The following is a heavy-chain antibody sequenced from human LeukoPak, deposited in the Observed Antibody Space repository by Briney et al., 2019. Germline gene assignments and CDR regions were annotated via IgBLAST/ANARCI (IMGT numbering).Heavy chain of an antibody. V-gene: IGHV3-74*01. CDR3: ADGEGLPLDY. J-gene: IGHJ4*02. Sequence: GGSLRLSCAASGLTFSSHWMHWVRQAPGKGLVWVSRITNDGSSTTYADSVKGRFTISRDNAKNSLYLQMNSLRAEDTAVYYCADGEGLPLDYWGQGTLVTVSS. CDR2: ITNDGSST. CDR1: GLTFSSHW. D-gene: IGHD3-3*01.